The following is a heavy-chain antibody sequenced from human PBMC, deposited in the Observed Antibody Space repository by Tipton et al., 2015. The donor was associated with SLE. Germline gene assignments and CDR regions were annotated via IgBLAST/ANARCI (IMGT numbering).Heavy chain of an antibody. Sequence: GSLRLSCAASGFTFSSYSMNWVRQAPGKGLEWVSSISSSSSYIYYADSVKGRFTISRDNSKNTLYLQMNSLRAEDTAVYYCAKGEQVRGVIPFYYGMDVWGQGTTVTVSS. D-gene: IGHD3-10*01. CDR1: GFTFSSYS. CDR2: ISSSSSYI. J-gene: IGHJ6*02. V-gene: IGHV3-21*01. CDR3: AKGEQVRGVIPFYYGMDV.